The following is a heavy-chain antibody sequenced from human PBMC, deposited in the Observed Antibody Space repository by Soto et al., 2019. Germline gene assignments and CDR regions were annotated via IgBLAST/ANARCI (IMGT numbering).Heavy chain of an antibody. D-gene: IGHD6-19*01. J-gene: IGHJ6*02. Sequence: QVQLVQSGAEVKKPGSSVKVSCKAPGGTFSSYAMSWVRQAPGHGLECMGGIIPISGTAKHAQKFQGRVTITAGESTSAGYMELSSLRAEDPAVYSGASSQGGSSSLAIYYGFYYGMVVWRPATTVTVSS. CDR2: IIPISGTA. CDR1: GGTFSSYA. V-gene: IGHV1-69*01. CDR3: ASSQGGSSSLAIYYGFYYGMVV.